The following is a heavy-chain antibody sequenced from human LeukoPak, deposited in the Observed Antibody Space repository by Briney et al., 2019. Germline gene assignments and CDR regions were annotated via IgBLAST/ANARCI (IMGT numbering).Heavy chain of an antibody. D-gene: IGHD2-15*01. Sequence: GGSLRLSCAASGFSFSRYDMHWVRQPTGKGLEWVPGIGTAGDTYYPGSVKGRFTISRDNPKNSLYLQMNSLRAEDTAVYYCARTVSARGDYYGMDVWGQGTTVTVSS. V-gene: IGHV3-13*01. CDR3: ARTVSARGDYYGMDV. CDR1: GFSFSRYD. J-gene: IGHJ6*02. CDR2: IGTAGDT.